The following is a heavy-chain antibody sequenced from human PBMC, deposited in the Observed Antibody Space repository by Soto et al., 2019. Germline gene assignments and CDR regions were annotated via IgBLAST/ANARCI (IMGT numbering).Heavy chain of an antibody. CDR2: INPNSGGT. D-gene: IGHD3-22*01. Sequence: ASVNFSCKASGYTFTCYYMHWVRQAPGQGLEWMGWINPNSGGTNYAQKFQGRVTMTRDTSISTAYMELSRLRSDDTAVYYCARRTYYDSSGYPFDPWGQGTLVTVSS. V-gene: IGHV1-2*02. J-gene: IGHJ5*02. CDR3: ARRTYYDSSGYPFDP. CDR1: GYTFTCYY.